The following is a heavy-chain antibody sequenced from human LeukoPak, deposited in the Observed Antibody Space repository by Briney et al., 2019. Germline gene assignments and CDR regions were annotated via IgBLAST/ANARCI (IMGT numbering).Heavy chain of an antibody. CDR1: GGSISSGSYY. J-gene: IGHJ2*01. CDR2: IYTSGST. D-gene: IGHD1-26*01. CDR3: ARTDSGSYTYWYFDL. V-gene: IGHV4-61*02. Sequence: SETLSLTCTVSGGSISSGSYYWSWIRQPAGKGLEWIGRIYTSGSTNYNPPLKSRVTISVDTSKNQFSLKLSSVTAADTAVYYCARTDSGSYTYWYFDLWGRGTLVTVSS.